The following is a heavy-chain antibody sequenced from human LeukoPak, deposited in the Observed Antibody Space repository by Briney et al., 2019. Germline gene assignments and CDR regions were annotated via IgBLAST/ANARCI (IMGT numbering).Heavy chain of an antibody. CDR1: GFTFSNYA. D-gene: IGHD3-10*01. CDR2: ISGSGGST. V-gene: IGHV3-23*01. CDR3: AKAHPVSYGSGSYPLGY. Sequence: GGSLRLSCAASGFTFSNYAMSWVRQAPGKGLEWVSSISGSGGSTYYVDSVKGRFTISRDNSKNTLHLQMNILRAEDTAAYYCAKAHPVSYGSGSYPLGYWGQGTLVTVSS. J-gene: IGHJ4*02.